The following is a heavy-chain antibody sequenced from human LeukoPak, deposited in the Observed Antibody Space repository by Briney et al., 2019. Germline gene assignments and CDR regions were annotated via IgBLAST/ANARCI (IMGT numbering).Heavy chain of an antibody. D-gene: IGHD3-9*01. J-gene: IGHJ5*01. Sequence: GGSLRLSCVASGFKFSDYPMNWVRQAPGKGLEWIANFHFNGGITYADSVKGRFTISRDNAKDSLFLQMNSLRDDDTAMYYCVRDVDWAFDSWGQGTLVTVSS. CDR3: VRDVDWAFDS. CDR1: GFKFSDYP. CDR2: FHFNGGIT. V-gene: IGHV3-48*02.